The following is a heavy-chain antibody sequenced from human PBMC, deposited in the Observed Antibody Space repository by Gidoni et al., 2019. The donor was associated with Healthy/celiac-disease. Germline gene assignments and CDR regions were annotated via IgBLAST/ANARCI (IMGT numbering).Heavy chain of an antibody. J-gene: IGHJ5*02. Sequence: QVQLQQWGAGLLKPSEPLSLTCAVYGGSFSGYYWSWIRQPPGKGLEWIGEINHSGSTNYNPSLKSRVTISVDTSKNQFSLKLSSVTAADTAVYYCARGRLRVDIAVAGTETGYSWFDPWGQGTLVTVSS. V-gene: IGHV4-34*01. D-gene: IGHD6-19*01. CDR1: GGSFSGYY. CDR2: INHSGST. CDR3: ARGRLRVDIAVAGTETGYSWFDP.